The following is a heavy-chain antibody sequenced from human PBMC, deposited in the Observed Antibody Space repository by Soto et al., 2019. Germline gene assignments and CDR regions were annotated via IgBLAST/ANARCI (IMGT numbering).Heavy chain of an antibody. J-gene: IGHJ5*02. V-gene: IGHV3-74*01. CDR1: GFTLSNYW. CDR2: INTDGSAS. CDR3: AKDAVAGDGVWLAHA. Sequence: EMQLVESGGGLVQPGGSLRLSCAASGFTLSNYWMHWVRQVPGKGLVWVSRINTDGSASSYADAVKGRFTISRDNAKNTLFLQMDSLRVDDTAVYYCAKDAVAGDGVWLAHAWGRGTAVTVSS. D-gene: IGHD4-17*01.